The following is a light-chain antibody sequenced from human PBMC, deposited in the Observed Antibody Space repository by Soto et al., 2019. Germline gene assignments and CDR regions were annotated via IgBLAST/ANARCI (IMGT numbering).Light chain of an antibody. Sequence: EIVLTQSPGTLSLSPGERATLSCRTSQSVSDNQWAWYQQKPGQAPRLLIYDVSIRATAIPDRFSGSGSGTDFTLTINRLAPEDFAVYYCQQYTQSLWTFGPGTRVDIK. J-gene: IGKJ1*01. CDR3: QQYTQSLWT. CDR1: QSVSDNQ. CDR2: DVS. V-gene: IGKV3-20*01.